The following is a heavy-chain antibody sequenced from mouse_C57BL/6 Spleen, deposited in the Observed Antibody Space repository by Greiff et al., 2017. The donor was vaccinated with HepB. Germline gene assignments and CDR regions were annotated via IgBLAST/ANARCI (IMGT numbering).Heavy chain of an antibody. V-gene: IGHV5-4*01. CDR1: GFTFSSYA. CDR3: ARVDYYGNPWFAY. CDR2: ISDGGSYT. D-gene: IGHD2-1*01. J-gene: IGHJ3*01. Sequence: EVQLVESGGGLVKPGGSLKLSCAASGFTFSSYAMSWVRQTPEKRLEWVATISDGGSYTYYPDNVKGRFTISRDNAKNNLYLQMSHLKSEDTAMYYCARVDYYGNPWFAYWGQGTLVTVSA.